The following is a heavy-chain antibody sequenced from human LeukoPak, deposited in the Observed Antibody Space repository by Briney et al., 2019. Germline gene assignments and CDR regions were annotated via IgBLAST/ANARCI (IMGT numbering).Heavy chain of an antibody. J-gene: IGHJ3*02. CDR1: GYTFTSYD. Sequence: GASVKVSCKASGYTFTSYDINWVRQATGQGLEWMGWMNPNSGNTGYAQKFQGRVTITRNTSISTAYMELSSLRSEDTAVYYCATPGIYCSGGSCYSRAFDIWGQGTMVTVSS. CDR2: MNPNSGNT. CDR3: ATPGIYCSGGSCYSRAFDI. D-gene: IGHD2-15*01. V-gene: IGHV1-8*01.